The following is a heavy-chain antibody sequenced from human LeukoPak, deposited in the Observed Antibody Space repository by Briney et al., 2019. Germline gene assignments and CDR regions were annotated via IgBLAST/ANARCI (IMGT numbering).Heavy chain of an antibody. Sequence: GGSLRLSCAAPGFTFSSYSMNWVRQAPGKGLEWVSYISSSSSTIYYADSVKGRFTISRDNAKNSLYLQMNSLRAEDTAVYYCARDEDGSRFDYWGQGTLVTVSS. CDR3: ARDEDGSRFDY. J-gene: IGHJ4*02. D-gene: IGHD1-26*01. CDR1: GFTFSSYS. CDR2: ISSSSSTI. V-gene: IGHV3-48*01.